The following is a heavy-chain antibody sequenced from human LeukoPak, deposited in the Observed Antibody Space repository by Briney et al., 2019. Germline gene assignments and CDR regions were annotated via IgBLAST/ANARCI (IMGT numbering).Heavy chain of an antibody. Sequence: SETLSLTCTLSGVSLCTRNYDGGWIRQPPGKGLEWIGGIYYSGSPYYNPSLKSRVTISVDTSKNQFSLKLRSMTAADTAVYYCLRLMEGYKSDYWGQGTLVTVSS. CDR3: LRLMEGYKSDY. CDR2: IYYSGSP. CDR1: GVSLCTRNYD. V-gene: IGHV4-39*01. J-gene: IGHJ4*02. D-gene: IGHD5-24*01.